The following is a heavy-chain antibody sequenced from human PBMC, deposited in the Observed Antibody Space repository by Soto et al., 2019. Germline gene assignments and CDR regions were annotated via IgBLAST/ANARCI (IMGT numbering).Heavy chain of an antibody. Sequence: SETLSLTCTVSGGSISSYYWSWIRQPPGKGLEWIGYIYYSGSTNYNPSLKSRVTISVDTSKNQFSLKLSSVTAADTAVYYCARDGGDPPFAYWGQGTLVTVSS. V-gene: IGHV4-59*01. CDR2: IYYSGST. J-gene: IGHJ4*02. CDR3: ARDGGDPPFAY. D-gene: IGHD3-16*01. CDR1: GGSISSYY.